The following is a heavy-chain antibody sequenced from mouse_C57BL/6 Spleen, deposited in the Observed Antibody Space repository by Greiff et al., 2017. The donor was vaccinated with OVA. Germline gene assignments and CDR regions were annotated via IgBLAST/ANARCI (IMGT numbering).Heavy chain of an antibody. Sequence: EVQLVESGEGLVKPGGSLKLSCAASGFTFSSYAMSWVRQTPEKRLEWVAYISSGGDYIYYADTVKGRFTISRDNARNTLYLQMSSLKSEDTAMYYCTRDSYSNYVGSMDYWGQGTSVTVSS. CDR2: ISSGGDYI. V-gene: IGHV5-9-1*02. J-gene: IGHJ4*01. CDR1: GFTFSSYA. D-gene: IGHD2-5*01. CDR3: TRDSYSNYVGSMDY.